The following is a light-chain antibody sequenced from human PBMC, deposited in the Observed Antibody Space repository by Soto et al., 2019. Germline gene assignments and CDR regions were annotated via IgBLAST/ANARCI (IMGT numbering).Light chain of an antibody. J-gene: IGKJ1*01. CDR1: QSVISRS. Sequence: EVLLTQSPGTLSLSPGERATLSCRASQSVISRSLAWYQQKPGQAPRLLIYTASIRATGIPDRFSGSGSGTDFTLTISRLEPEDFAVYYCQQYGNSPQTFGQGTKVEIE. V-gene: IGKV3-20*01. CDR2: TAS. CDR3: QQYGNSPQT.